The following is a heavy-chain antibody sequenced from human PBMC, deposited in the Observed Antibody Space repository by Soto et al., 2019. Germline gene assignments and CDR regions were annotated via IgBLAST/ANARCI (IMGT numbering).Heavy chain of an antibody. D-gene: IGHD6-13*01. CDR3: ARPLWAESIAAAGTNLDY. Sequence: GGSLRLSCAASGFTFSSYAMHWVRQAPGKGLEWVAVISYDGSNKYYADSVKGRFTISRDNSKNTLYLQMNSLRAEDTAVYYCARPLWAESIAAAGTNLDYWGQGTLVTVSS. J-gene: IGHJ4*02. CDR2: ISYDGSNK. V-gene: IGHV3-30-3*01. CDR1: GFTFSSYA.